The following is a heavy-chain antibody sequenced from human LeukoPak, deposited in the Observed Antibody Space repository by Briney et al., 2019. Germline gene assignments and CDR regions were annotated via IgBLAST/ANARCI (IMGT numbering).Heavy chain of an antibody. V-gene: IGHV4-59*01. CDR2: IYCSGST. D-gene: IGHD3-22*01. CDR3: ARRRYDSSGYVAFDI. J-gene: IGHJ3*02. CDR1: GGSISSYY. Sequence: SETLSLTCTVSGGSISSYYWSWIRQPPGKGLEWIGYIYCSGSTNYNPSLKSRVTISVDTSKNQFSLKLSSVTAADTAVYYCARRRYDSSGYVAFDIWGQGTMVTVSS.